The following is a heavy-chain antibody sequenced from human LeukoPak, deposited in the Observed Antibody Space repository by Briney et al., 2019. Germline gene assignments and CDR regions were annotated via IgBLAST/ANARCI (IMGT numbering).Heavy chain of an antibody. CDR1: GYTFTSYY. Sequence: ASVKVSCKASGYTFTSYYMHWVRQAPGQGLEWMGRINPNSGGTNYAQKFQGRVTMTRDTSISTAYMELSRLRSDDTAVYYCARDRGRFLEWFYYWGQGTLVTVSS. CDR3: ARDRGRFLEWFYY. V-gene: IGHV1-2*06. J-gene: IGHJ4*02. D-gene: IGHD3-3*01. CDR2: INPNSGGT.